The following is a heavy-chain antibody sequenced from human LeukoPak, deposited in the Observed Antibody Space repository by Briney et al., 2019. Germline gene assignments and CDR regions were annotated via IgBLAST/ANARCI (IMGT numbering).Heavy chain of an antibody. J-gene: IGHJ4*02. CDR1: GFTFNYYW. D-gene: IGHD3-10*01. V-gene: IGHV3-7*01. CDR3: ARVRKLRTRGVMDPLDY. Sequence: PGGSLRLSCAASGFTFNYYWLTWVRQAPGKGLEWVANIQQDGSEKYYVDSVKGRFIISRDNAKNSLYLQMSSLRAEDTAVYYCARVRKLRTRGVMDPLDYWGQGTLVTVSS. CDR2: IQQDGSEK.